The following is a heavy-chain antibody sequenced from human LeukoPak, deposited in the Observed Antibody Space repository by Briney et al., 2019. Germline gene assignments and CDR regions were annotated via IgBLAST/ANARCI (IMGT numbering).Heavy chain of an antibody. CDR2: MNPNSGNT. CDR3: ARGPRYYDFWSGYHGGTDV. V-gene: IGHV1-8*02. D-gene: IGHD3-3*01. CDR1: GYTFTSYD. J-gene: IGHJ6*02. Sequence: ASVKVSCKASGYTFTSYDINWVRQATGQGLEWMGWMNPNSGNTGYAQKFQGRVTMTRNTSISTAYMELSSLRSEDTAVYYCARGPRYYDFWSGYHGGTDVWGQGTTVTLSS.